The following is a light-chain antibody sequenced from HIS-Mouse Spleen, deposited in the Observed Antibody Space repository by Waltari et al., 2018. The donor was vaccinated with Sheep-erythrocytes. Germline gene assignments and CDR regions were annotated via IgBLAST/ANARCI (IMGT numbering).Light chain of an antibody. CDR1: ALPKKY. J-gene: IGLJ3*02. Sequence: SYELPQPPSVSVSPGHTARIPCSGDALPKKYAYWYQQKSGQAPVLVIYEDSKRPSGIPERFSGSTSGTMATLTISGAQVEDEADYYCYSTDSSGNHWVFGGGTKLTVL. V-gene: IGLV3-10*01. CDR2: EDS. CDR3: YSTDSSGNHWV.